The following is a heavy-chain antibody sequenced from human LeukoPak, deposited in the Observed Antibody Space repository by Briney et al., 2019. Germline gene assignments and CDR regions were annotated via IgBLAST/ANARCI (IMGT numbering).Heavy chain of an antibody. J-gene: IGHJ4*02. CDR3: ATQNLCH. V-gene: IGHV3-33*01. CDR1: GFTFSSYG. D-gene: IGHD2/OR15-2a*01. Sequence: PGRSLRLSCAASGFTFSSYGMHWVRQAPGKGLEWVAVIWYDGSNKYYADSVKGRFTISRDNSKNTLYLQTNSLRAEDTAVYYCATQNLCHWGQGTLVTVSS. CDR2: IWYDGSNK.